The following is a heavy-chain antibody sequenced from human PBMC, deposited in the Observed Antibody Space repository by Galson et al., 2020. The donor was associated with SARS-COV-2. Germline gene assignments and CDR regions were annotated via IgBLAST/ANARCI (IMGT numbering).Heavy chain of an antibody. D-gene: IGHD2-21*01. J-gene: IGHJ4*02. V-gene: IGHV1-2*02. CDR1: GYTFTGYY. CDR2: INPNSGGS. CDR3: ATGTSGQSRKGYCDS. Sequence: ASVKVSCKASGYTFTGYYIHWVQHAPGQGPEWMAWINPNSGGSDSAQKFQGRVTMTWDTSISTAYMELNRLKSDDTAVYYCATGTSGQSRKGYCDSWGQGTLLTGSS.